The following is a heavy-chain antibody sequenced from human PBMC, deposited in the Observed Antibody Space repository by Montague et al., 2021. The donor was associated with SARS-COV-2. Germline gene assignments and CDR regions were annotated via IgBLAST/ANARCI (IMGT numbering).Heavy chain of an antibody. D-gene: IGHD5-12*01. Sequence: CAISGDSVSSNSADWNWIRQTPSRGLEWLGKTYYRSKCYNDYAVSVKSRITINPDTSKNQFSLQLNSVTPEDTAADYCARRREYSDYDSGLDVWGQGTTVTVSS. CDR1: GDSVSSNSAD. J-gene: IGHJ6*02. CDR2: TYYRSKCYN. CDR3: ARRREYSDYDSGLDV. V-gene: IGHV6-1*01.